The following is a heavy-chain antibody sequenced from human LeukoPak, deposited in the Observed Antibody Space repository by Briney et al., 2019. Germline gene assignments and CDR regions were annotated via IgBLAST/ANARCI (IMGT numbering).Heavy chain of an antibody. D-gene: IGHD1-26*01. J-gene: IGHJ4*02. CDR2: IYSGGST. Sequence: TGGSLRLSCAASGFTVSSSYMSWVRQAPGKGLEWVSVIYSGGSTYYADSVKGRFTISRDNSKNTLYLQMNSLRAEDTAVYYCARDLSGGSYYDYWGQGTLVTVSS. CDR3: ARDLSGGSYYDY. CDR1: GFTVSSSY. V-gene: IGHV3-66*01.